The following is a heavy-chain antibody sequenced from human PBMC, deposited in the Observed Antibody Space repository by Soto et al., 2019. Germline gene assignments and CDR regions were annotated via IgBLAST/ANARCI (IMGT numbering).Heavy chain of an antibody. CDR1: GFNFSSYV. CDR3: ARDGQWLPRDGLRSSYYFDY. Sequence: QVQLVESGGGVVQPGRSLRLSCAASGFNFSSYVMHWVRQAPGKGLEWVAVIWYDGGNKYYADSVKGRFTISRDNSKHMLYLQMNSLRAEDTAVYYCARDGQWLPRDGLRSSYYFDYWGQGTLVTVSS. D-gene: IGHD6-19*01. V-gene: IGHV3-33*01. CDR2: IWYDGGNK. J-gene: IGHJ4*02.